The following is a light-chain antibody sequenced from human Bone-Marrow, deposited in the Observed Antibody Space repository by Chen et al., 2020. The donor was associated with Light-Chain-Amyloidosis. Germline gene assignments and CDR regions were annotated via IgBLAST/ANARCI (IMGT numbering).Light chain of an antibody. CDR2: DDS. CDR3: QVWERSSDRPV. Sequence: SYVLTQPSSVSVAPGQTATIACGGNNIGSTSVHWYQQTPGQAPLLVVYDDSDRPSGIPERLSGSNSGNTATRTISRVEAGDEADYYCQVWERSSDRPVFGGGTKLTFL. CDR1: NIGSTS. J-gene: IGLJ3*02. V-gene: IGLV3-21*02.